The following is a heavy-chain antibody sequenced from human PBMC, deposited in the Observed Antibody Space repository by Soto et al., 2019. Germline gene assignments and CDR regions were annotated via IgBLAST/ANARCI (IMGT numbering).Heavy chain of an antibody. CDR3: ARVAIAAAALYYYYYGMDV. CDR1: GDSISSSNYY. Sequence: SETLSLTCSVSGDSISSSNYYWGWIRQPPGKGLEWIGSIYYSGSTNYNPSLKSRVTISVDKSKNQFSLKLSSVTAADTAVYYCARVAIAAAALYYYYYGMDVWGQGTTVTVSS. V-gene: IGHV4-39*07. J-gene: IGHJ6*02. D-gene: IGHD6-13*01. CDR2: IYYSGST.